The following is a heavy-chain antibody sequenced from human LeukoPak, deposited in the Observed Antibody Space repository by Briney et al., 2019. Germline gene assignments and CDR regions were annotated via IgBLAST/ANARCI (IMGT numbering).Heavy chain of an antibody. J-gene: IGHJ4*02. CDR2: ISGSGGST. CDR3: ARLYSSGWADY. Sequence: GGSLRLSCAASGFTFSSYAMSWVRQAPGKGLEWVSAISGSGGSTYYADSVKGRFTISRDNSKNTLYLQMNSLRAEDTAVYFCARLYSSGWADYWGQGTLVTISS. CDR1: GFTFSSYA. V-gene: IGHV3-23*01. D-gene: IGHD6-19*01.